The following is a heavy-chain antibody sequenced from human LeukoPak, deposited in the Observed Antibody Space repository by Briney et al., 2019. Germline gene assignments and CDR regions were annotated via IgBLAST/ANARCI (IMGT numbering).Heavy chain of an antibody. CDR3: ARGVRLIPYYFDY. CDR1: GGSISSSSYY. CDR2: IYYSGST. J-gene: IGHJ4*02. Sequence: SETLSLTCTVSGGSISSSSYYWGWIRQPPGKGLEWIGSIYYSGSTYYNPSLKSRVTISVDTSKNQFSLKLSSVTAADTAVYYCARGVRLIPYYFDYWGQGTLVTVSS. V-gene: IGHV4-39*01. D-gene: IGHD2-21*01.